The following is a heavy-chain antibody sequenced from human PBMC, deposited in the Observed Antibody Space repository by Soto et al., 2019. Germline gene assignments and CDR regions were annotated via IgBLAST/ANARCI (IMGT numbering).Heavy chain of an antibody. J-gene: IGHJ4*02. CDR2: IYYSGST. V-gene: IGHV4-39*01. D-gene: IGHD2-2*01. Sequence: SETLSLTCTVSGGSISSSSYYWGWIRQPPGKGLEWIGSIYYSGSTYYNPSLKSRVTISVDTSKNQFSLKLSSVTAADTAVYYCASGIVVVPAAPDYWGQGTLVTVSS. CDR1: GGSISSSSYY. CDR3: ASGIVVVPAAPDY.